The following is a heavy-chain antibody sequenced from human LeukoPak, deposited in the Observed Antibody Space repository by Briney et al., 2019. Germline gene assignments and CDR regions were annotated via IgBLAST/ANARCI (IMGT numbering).Heavy chain of an antibody. CDR3: ARDSTTSTYYMDA. CDR2: IWSDGNKR. D-gene: IGHD2-2*01. J-gene: IGHJ6*03. Sequence: PGGSLTLSCAPSGFTFSKYGMQWVRQAPGKGLGWVAVIWSDGNKRYYSDSVKGRFTISRDNSGNTLFLQMNSLRAEDTAVYYCARDSTTSTYYMDAWGKGTTVTVSS. V-gene: IGHV3-33*01. CDR1: GFTFSKYG.